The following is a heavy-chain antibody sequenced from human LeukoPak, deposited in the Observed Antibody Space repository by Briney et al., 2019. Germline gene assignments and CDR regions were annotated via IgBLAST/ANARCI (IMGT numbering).Heavy chain of an antibody. D-gene: IGHD2-21*02. J-gene: IGHJ6*02. Sequence: LAGGSLRLSCAASGFTFSNYWMHWVRQAPGEALMWVSRIKSDGSSTTYADSVKGRFTISRDNAKNTLYLQMNSLRAEDTAVYYRSRDSLSSWGGDCYSGPDVWGQGTTVTVSS. CDR3: SRDSLSSWGGDCYSGPDV. CDR1: GFTFSNYW. CDR2: IKSDGSST. V-gene: IGHV3-74*01.